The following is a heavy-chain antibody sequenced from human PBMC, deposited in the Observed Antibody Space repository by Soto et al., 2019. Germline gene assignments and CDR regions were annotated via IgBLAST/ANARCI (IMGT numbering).Heavy chain of an antibody. CDR3: ARDLIAAAESGQDAFDI. D-gene: IGHD6-13*01. V-gene: IGHV1-3*01. Sequence: ASVKVSCKASGYTFTSYAMHWVRQAPGQRLEWMGWINAGNGNTKYSQKFQGRVTITRDTSASTAYMELSSLRSEDTAVYYCARDLIAAAESGQDAFDIWGQGTMVTVSS. CDR1: GYTFTSYA. J-gene: IGHJ3*02. CDR2: INAGNGNT.